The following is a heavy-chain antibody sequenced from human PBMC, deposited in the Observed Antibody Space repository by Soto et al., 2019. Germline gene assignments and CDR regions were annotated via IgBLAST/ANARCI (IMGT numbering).Heavy chain of an antibody. CDR2: IYPGDSDT. Sequence: PGESLKISCKGSGYSFTSYWIGWVRQMPGKGLEWMGIIYPGDSDTRYSPSFQGQVTISADKSISTAYLQWSSLKASDTAMYYCARRSRIAAAGSYCYGMDVWGQGTTVTVSS. V-gene: IGHV5-51*01. D-gene: IGHD6-13*01. CDR1: GYSFTSYW. J-gene: IGHJ6*02. CDR3: ARRSRIAAAGSYCYGMDV.